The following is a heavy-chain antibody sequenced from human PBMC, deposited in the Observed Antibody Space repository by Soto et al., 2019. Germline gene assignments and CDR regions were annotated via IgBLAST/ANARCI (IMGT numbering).Heavy chain of an antibody. V-gene: IGHV3-74*01. CDR2: INSAGSDT. Sequence: PGGCLGLSCAASGFSFRTYWMHWVRQAPGKGLVWVSRINSAGSDTYYADSVKGRFAILRDDSKYTLHLQMNSLRAEDTAVYHCAKLGSQLPSYYGMDVWGQGPTVTVSS. J-gene: IGHJ6*02. CDR1: GFSFRTYW. D-gene: IGHD2-2*01. CDR3: AKLGSQLPSYYGMDV.